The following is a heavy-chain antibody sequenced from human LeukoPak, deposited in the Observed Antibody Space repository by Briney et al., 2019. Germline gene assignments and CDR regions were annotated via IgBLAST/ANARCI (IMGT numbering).Heavy chain of an antibody. CDR1: GYTFTGYY. V-gene: IGHV1-2*02. D-gene: IGHD4-23*01. J-gene: IGHJ4*02. Sequence: ASVKVSCKSSGYTFTGYYVHWVRQAPGQGLEWMGWINGNSGGTKYAQKFQGRVTMTRDTSISTAYMELSRVRSDDTAVYFCARDQATVATPWWDHCGQGTLVTVSS. CDR3: ARDQATVATPWWDH. CDR2: INGNSGGT.